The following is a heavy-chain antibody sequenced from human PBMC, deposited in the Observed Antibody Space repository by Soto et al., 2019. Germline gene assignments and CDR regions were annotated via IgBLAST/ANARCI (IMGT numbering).Heavy chain of an antibody. CDR1: GFSFSTFG. CDR3: AKDDGTGS. V-gene: IGHV3-30*18. J-gene: IGHJ5*02. CDR2: MLYDGTNI. D-gene: IGHD1-1*01. Sequence: VQLVESGGGLVQPGGSLRLSCAASGFSFSTFGMHWVRQAPGKGLEWLAGMLYDGTNIHYADSVKGRFTISRDSSKNTGYLEMNNLRAEDTAVYFCAKDDGTGSWGQGTLVTVSS.